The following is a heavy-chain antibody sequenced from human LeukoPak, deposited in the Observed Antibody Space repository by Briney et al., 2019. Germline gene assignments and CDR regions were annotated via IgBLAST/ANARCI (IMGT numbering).Heavy chain of an antibody. D-gene: IGHD3-10*01. CDR2: MKKDGSET. Sequence: PGGSLCLSCVVSGFTFSSYSMIWVRQAPGKGLQWVANMKKDGSETNYGDSVKGRFTISRDNAKNSLYLQMNSLRAEDTAVYYCGRHRSGSGTYFIDHWAQGTLVSVSS. CDR1: GFTFSSYS. J-gene: IGHJ4*02. V-gene: IGHV3-7*01. CDR3: GRHRSGSGTYFIDH.